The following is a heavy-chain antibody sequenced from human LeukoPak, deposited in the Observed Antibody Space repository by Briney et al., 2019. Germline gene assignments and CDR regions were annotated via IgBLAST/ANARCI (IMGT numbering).Heavy chain of an antibody. CDR2: ISYDGSNK. Sequence: GGSLRLSCAASGFTFSSYGMHWVRQAPGKGLEWVAVISYDGSNKYYADSVKGRFTISRDNSKNTLYLQMNSLRAEDTAVYYCAKDQEVVVAATYDFDYWGQGTLATVSS. J-gene: IGHJ4*02. D-gene: IGHD2-15*01. CDR1: GFTFSSYG. CDR3: AKDQEVVVAATYDFDY. V-gene: IGHV3-30*18.